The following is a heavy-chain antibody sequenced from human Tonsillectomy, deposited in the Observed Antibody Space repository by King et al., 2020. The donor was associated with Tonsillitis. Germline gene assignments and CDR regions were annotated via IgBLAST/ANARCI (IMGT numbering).Heavy chain of an antibody. CDR1: GFTFDDYA. Sequence: VQLVESGGGLVQPGRSLRLSCAASGFTFDDYAMHWVRQAPGKGLEWVSGISWNSGSIGYADSVKGRFTISRDNAKNSLYLQMNSLRAEDTALYYCAKDIVSSGYYIDYWGQGTLVTVSS. V-gene: IGHV3-9*01. J-gene: IGHJ4*02. CDR2: ISWNSGSI. D-gene: IGHD3-22*01. CDR3: AKDIVSSGYYIDY.